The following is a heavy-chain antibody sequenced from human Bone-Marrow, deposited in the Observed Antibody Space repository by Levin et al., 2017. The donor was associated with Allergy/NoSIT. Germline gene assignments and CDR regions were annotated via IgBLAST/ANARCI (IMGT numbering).Heavy chain of an antibody. V-gene: IGHV3-30*04. CDR1: GFTFTVYA. CDR3: ARGYSSGWSNGWFDP. CDR2: ISYDGGDK. J-gene: IGHJ5*02. Sequence: GESLKISCAASGFTFTVYAMHWVRQAPGKGLEWVAVISYDGGDKYFADSVKGRFSISRDNSKNTVYLQMNSLRPEDTAVYYCARGYSSGWSNGWFDPWGQGTLVTVSS. D-gene: IGHD6-19*01.